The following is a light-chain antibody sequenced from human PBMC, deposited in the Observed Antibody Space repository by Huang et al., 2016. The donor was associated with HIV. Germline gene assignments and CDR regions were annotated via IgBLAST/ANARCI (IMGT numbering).Light chain of an antibody. CDR3: QHYNYWPSPT. CDR2: GAS. Sequence: EIVMTQSPATLSVSPGERATLSCRASQSVSSTFAWYRQSPGQAPRRLIYGASTRATGIPARFSGSGSGTECTLTISSLQSEDFAVYYCQHYNYWPSPTFGQGTKVEIK. CDR1: QSVSST. V-gene: IGKV3-15*01. J-gene: IGKJ1*01.